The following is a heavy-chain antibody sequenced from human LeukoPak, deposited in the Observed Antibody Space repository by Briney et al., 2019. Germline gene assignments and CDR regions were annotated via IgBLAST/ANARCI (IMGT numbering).Heavy chain of an antibody. CDR2: TRFDERNK. D-gene: IGHD3-22*01. Sequence: GGSLRLSCAASGFTFSSYGMHWVRQAPGKGLEWVALTRFDERNKYYADSVKGRFTISRDNFKNTLYLQMNSLRSEDTAVYYCAKFPYYYDTSGYSHGDAFGNWGQGTMVTVSS. J-gene: IGHJ3*02. CDR3: AKFPYYYDTSGYSHGDAFGN. CDR1: GFTFSSYG. V-gene: IGHV3-30*02.